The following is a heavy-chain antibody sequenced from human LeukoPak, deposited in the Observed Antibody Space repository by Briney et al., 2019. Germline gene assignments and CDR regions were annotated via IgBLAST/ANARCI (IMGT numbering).Heavy chain of an antibody. D-gene: IGHD3-22*01. CDR1: GYTFTSYG. V-gene: IGHV1-18*01. CDR2: NSAYNGNT. J-gene: IGHJ5*02. Sequence: ASVKVSCKASGYTFTSYGISWVRQAPGQGLEWMGWNSAYNGNTNYAQKLQGRVTMTTDTSTSTAYMELRSLRSDDTAVYYCARDSSGYYGSSWFDPWGQGTLVTVSS. CDR3: ARDSSGYYGSSWFDP.